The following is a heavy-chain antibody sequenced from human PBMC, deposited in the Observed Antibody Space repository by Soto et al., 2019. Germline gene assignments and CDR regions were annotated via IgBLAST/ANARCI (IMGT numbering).Heavy chain of an antibody. J-gene: IGHJ4*02. CDR2: IKQDGSEK. Sequence: EVQLVESGGGLVQPGGSLRLTCAASGFTFPPSWMSWVRQAPGKGLEWVANIKQDGSEKYYVDSVKGRFTISRDNAKNSLYLHINSLSVEDSALYYCATISSPDDYWGQGTLVTVSS. CDR3: ATISSPDDY. D-gene: IGHD6-13*01. V-gene: IGHV3-7*02. CDR1: GFTFPPSW.